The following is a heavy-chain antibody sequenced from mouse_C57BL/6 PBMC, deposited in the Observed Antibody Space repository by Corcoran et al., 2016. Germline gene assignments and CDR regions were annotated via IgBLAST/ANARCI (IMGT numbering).Heavy chain of an antibody. CDR1: GYTFTTYG. CDR2: INTYSGVP. J-gene: IGHJ3*01. Sequence: QIQLVQSGPELKKPGETVKISCKASGYTFTTYGMSWVKQAPGKGLKWMGWINTYSGVPTYADDFKGRFAFSLETSASTAYLQINNLKNEDTATYFCARSPGFAYWGQGTLVTVSA. CDR3: ARSPGFAY. V-gene: IGHV9-3*01.